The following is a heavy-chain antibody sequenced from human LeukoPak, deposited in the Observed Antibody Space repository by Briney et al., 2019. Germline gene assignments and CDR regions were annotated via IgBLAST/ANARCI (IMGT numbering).Heavy chain of an antibody. J-gene: IGHJ4*02. CDR3: AKDTRGVVVPAAPFDY. V-gene: IGHV3-53*01. CDR2: IYRGGST. CDR1: GFTVSSNY. Sequence: GGSLRLSCAASGFTVSSNYMSWVRQAPGKGLEWVSVIYRGGSTYYADSGKGRFTISRDNSKNTLYLQMNSLRAEDTAVYYCAKDTRGVVVPAAPFDYWGQGTLVTVSS. D-gene: IGHD2-2*01.